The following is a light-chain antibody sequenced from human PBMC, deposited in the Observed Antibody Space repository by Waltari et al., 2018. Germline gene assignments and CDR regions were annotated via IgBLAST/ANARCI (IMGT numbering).Light chain of an antibody. CDR3: QHYGSSPYT. V-gene: IGKV3-20*01. Sequence: ELVLTQSPGTLSLSPGERATLSCRASQSIRSNYLAWYQQKPGQAPRLLIYGASSRATAIPDRFSGSGSGTDFTLTISRLEPEDFAVYYCQHYGSSPYTFGQGIKLEIK. CDR2: GAS. J-gene: IGKJ2*01. CDR1: QSIRSNY.